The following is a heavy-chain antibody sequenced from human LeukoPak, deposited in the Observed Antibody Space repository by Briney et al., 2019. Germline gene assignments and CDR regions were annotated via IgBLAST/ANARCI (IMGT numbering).Heavy chain of an antibody. CDR2: IHNSVT. V-gene: IGHV4-4*08. CDR3: ARDLDYVWGSYRSPYAFDI. D-gene: IGHD3-16*02. CDR1: GGSISTYY. J-gene: IGHJ3*02. Sequence: SETLSLTCTVSGGSISTYYWTWIRQPPGKGLEWIGYIHNSVTNSKPSLRSRVTISVDTSKNQSSLKLSSVTAADTAVYYCARDLDYVWGSYRSPYAFDIWGQGTMVTVSS.